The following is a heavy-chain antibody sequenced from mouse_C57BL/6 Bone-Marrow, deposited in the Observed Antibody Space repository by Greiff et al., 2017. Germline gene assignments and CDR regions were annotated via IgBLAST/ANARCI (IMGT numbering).Heavy chain of an antibody. D-gene: IGHD2-3*01. CDR2: IYPRSGNT. CDR3: ARGVYDGPYFDY. V-gene: IGHV1-81*01. CDR1: GYTFTSYG. J-gene: IGHJ2*01. Sequence: VKLQQSGAELARPGASVKLSCKASGYTFTSYGISWVKQRTGQGLEWIGEIYPRSGNTYYNEKFKGKATLTADKSSSTAYMELRSLTSEDSAVYFCARGVYDGPYFDYWGQGTTLTVSS.